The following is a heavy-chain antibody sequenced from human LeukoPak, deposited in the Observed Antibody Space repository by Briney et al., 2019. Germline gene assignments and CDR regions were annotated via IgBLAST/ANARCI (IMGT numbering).Heavy chain of an antibody. J-gene: IGHJ4*02. CDR3: TRIIGISGTYPTDY. D-gene: IGHD1-26*01. Sequence: GGSLRLSCAASGFTFSSYEMNWVRQAPGKGLEWVSYISSSGSTIYYADSVKGRFTISRDNAKNSLYLQMNSLRAEDTAVYYCTRIIGISGTYPTDYWGQGTLVTVSS. CDR1: GFTFSSYE. CDR2: ISSSGSTI. V-gene: IGHV3-48*03.